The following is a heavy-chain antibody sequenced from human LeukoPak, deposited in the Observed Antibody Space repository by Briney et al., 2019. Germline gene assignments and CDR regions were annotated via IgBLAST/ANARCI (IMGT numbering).Heavy chain of an antibody. V-gene: IGHV1-8*03. J-gene: IGHJ4*02. D-gene: IGHD4-17*01. CDR1: GYTFTSSD. CDR3: ARGDLTTVTPDY. Sequence: ASVKVSCKASGYTFTSSDMNWVRQATGQGREGMGWMNPNSGNTGYAQNFKGRVTITRNTSISTAYMELSSLRSEDTAVYYCARGDLTTVTPDYWGQGTLVTVSS. CDR2: MNPNSGNT.